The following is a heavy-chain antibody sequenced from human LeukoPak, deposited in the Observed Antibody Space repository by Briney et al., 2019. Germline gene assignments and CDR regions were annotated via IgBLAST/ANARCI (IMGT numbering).Heavy chain of an antibody. CDR2: TRDKGHSYTT. CDR1: GFIFKNYA. J-gene: IGHJ6*02. Sequence: GGSLRLSCAASGFIFKNYAMRWVRQTPGKGLEWVARTRDKGHSYTTEYAASVKGRFTISRDDSKNSLYLQMNSLKIEDTAVYYCARGANYLRPNYYFGWDVWGQGTTVTVSS. D-gene: IGHD1-7*01. CDR3: ARGANYLRPNYYFGWDV. V-gene: IGHV3-72*01.